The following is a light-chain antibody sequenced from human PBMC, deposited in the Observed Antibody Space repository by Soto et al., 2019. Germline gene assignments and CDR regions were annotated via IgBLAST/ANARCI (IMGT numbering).Light chain of an antibody. J-gene: IGKJ2*01. CDR2: GAS. CDR1: QNVPANF. CDR3: HQYVWSQFY. Sequence: DIVLTQSPGTLSLSPGERATLSCRASQNVPANFLAWYQRKPGQAPRLLIYGASNRAADIPARFNGTGSGTVFTPAITTLEPIDFVMYFCHQYVWSQFYFGPGTKVDIK. V-gene: IGKV3-20*01.